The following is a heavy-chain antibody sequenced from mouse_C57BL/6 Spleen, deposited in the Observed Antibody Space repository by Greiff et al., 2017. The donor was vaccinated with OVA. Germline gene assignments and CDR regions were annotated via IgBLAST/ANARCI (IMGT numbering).Heavy chain of an antibody. CDR3: ARPFYYGYDGYYAMDY. J-gene: IGHJ4*01. CDR1: GYTFTDYY. CDR2: IGPGSGST. V-gene: IGHV1-77*01. D-gene: IGHD2-2*01. Sequence: QVQLQQSGAELVKPGASVKISCKASGYTFTDYYINWVKQRPGQGLEWIGKIGPGSGSTYYNEKFKGKATLTADKSSSTAYMQLSSLTSEDSAVYFCARPFYYGYDGYYAMDYWGQGTSVTVSS.